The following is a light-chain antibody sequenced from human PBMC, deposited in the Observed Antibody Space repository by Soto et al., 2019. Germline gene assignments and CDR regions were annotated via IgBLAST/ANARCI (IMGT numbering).Light chain of an antibody. V-gene: IGLV1-40*01. CDR3: QSYYSSLSIPVV. CDR1: SSNIGAGYD. CDR2: VNN. J-gene: IGLJ2*01. Sequence: QSVLTQPPSVSGAPGQRVTISCTGNSSNIGAGYDVHWYQQLPGTAPKLLISVNNIRSSGVPDRFSGSRSGTSASLAITGLQAEDEADYYCQSYYSSLSIPVVFGGGTKLTVL.